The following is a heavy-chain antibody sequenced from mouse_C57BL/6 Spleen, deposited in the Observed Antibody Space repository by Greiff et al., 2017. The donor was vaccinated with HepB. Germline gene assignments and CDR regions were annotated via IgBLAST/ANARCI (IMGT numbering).Heavy chain of an antibody. D-gene: IGHD1-1*01. CDR3: AYGSSYEDAMDY. V-gene: IGHV1-64*01. CDR1: GYTFTSYW. CDR2: IHPNSGST. Sequence: QVQLQQPGAELVKPGASVKLSCKASGYTFTSYWMHWVKQRPGPGLEWIGMIHPNSGSTNYNEKFKSKATLTVDKSSSTAYMPLSSLTSEDSAVYYCAYGSSYEDAMDYWGQGTSVTVSS. J-gene: IGHJ4*01.